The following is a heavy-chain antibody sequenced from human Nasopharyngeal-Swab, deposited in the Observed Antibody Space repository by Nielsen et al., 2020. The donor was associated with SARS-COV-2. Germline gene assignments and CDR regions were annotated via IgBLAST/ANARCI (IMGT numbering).Heavy chain of an antibody. CDR3: AKGSSSWTYDH. D-gene: IGHD6-13*01. Sequence: GGSLRLSCAASGFTFSTYGMHWVRQAPGKGLEWVAFIWYDGSNKYYGDSVKGRFTISRDNSKNTLYQQMNSLRAEDTAVYYCAKGSSSWTYDHWGQGTLVRVSS. CDR2: IWYDGSNK. CDR1: GFTFSTYG. V-gene: IGHV3-30*02. J-gene: IGHJ4*02.